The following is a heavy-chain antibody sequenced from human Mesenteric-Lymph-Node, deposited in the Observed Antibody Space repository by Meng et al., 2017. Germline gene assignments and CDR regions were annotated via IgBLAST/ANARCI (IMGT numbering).Heavy chain of an antibody. D-gene: IGHD2-2*01. CDR3: ASGRKYCSSTSCYGQFDY. CDR1: GGSISISNW. V-gene: IGHV4-4*02. Sequence: HAELPESGPGLVKPSGNLSLTCAVSGGSISISNWWSWVRQPPGKGLEWIGEIYHSGSTNYNPSLKSRVTISVDKSKNQFSLKLSSVTAADTAVYYCASGRKYCSSTSCYGQFDYWGQGTLVTVSS. J-gene: IGHJ4*02. CDR2: IYHSGST.